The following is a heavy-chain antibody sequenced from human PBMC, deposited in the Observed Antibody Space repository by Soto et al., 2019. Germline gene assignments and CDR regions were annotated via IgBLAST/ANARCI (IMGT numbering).Heavy chain of an antibody. CDR3: ARLAGYRSGWPLDN. CDR1: GYTFTGYW. V-gene: IGHV5-51*01. J-gene: IGHJ4*02. D-gene: IGHD6-19*01. CDR2: IDPRDSDT. Sequence: PXESLTISCKGSGYTFTGYWVALVRQMPGRGPAWMGSIDPRDSDTRYSPSFQGQVTISVDKSTTTAHLQWRSLKASDTAIYYCARLAGYRSGWPLDNWGQATRVTVSS.